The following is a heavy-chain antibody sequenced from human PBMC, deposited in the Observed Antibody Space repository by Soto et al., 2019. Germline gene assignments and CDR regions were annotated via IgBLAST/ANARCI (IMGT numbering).Heavy chain of an antibody. V-gene: IGHV3-7*01. CDR3: ARPTYSTGWYRYFQH. CDR1: GFTFSSYW. CDR2: IKGDGSEK. D-gene: IGHD6-19*01. Sequence: VQLVESGGGLVQPGGSLRLSCAASGFTFSSYWMSWVRQAAGKGLEWVANIKGDGSEKHYVDSVKGRFTISRDNAKNSLYLEMNSLTAEDTAVYYCARPTYSTGWYRYFQHWGQGTLVIVSS. J-gene: IGHJ1*01.